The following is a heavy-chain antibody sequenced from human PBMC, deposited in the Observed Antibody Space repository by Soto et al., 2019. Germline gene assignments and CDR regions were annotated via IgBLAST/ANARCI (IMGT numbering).Heavy chain of an antibody. CDR1: GGTFSSYA. J-gene: IGHJ6*02. Sequence: SVKVSCKASGGTFSSYAISWVRQAPGQGLEWLGGIIPIFGTANYAQKFQGRVTITADESTSTAYMELSSLRSEDTAVYYCARVGERYCSGGSCYNGMDVWGQGTTVTVSS. CDR3: ARVGERYCSGGSCYNGMDV. V-gene: IGHV1-69*13. CDR2: IIPIFGTA. D-gene: IGHD2-15*01.